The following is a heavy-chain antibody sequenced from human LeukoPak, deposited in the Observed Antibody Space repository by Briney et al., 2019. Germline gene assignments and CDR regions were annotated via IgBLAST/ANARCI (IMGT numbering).Heavy chain of an antibody. V-gene: IGHV1-3*01. CDR1: GYTFTSYA. D-gene: IGHD3-10*01. CDR2: INAGNGNT. J-gene: IGHJ4*02. Sequence: VASVKVSCKASGYTFTSYAMHWVRQAPGQRLEWMGWINAGNGNTKYSQKFQGRVTITRDTSASTAYMELSSLRSEDTAVYYCATAHPVAGYDYWGQGTLVTVSS. CDR3: ATAHPVAGYDY.